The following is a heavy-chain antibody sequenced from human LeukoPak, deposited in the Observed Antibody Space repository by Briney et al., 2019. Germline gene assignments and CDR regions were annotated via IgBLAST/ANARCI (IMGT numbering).Heavy chain of an antibody. J-gene: IGHJ6*03. CDR2: IYPGDSDT. Sequence: GESLKISCQGSGYSFTSYWLAWVRQMPGKGLEWMGIIYPGDSDTRYSPSFQGQVTISADKSISTAYLQWSSLKASDTAMYYCARHRVVPGRYMDVWGKGTTVTVSS. V-gene: IGHV5-51*01. CDR3: ARHRVVPGRYMDV. D-gene: IGHD2-2*01. CDR1: GYSFTSYW.